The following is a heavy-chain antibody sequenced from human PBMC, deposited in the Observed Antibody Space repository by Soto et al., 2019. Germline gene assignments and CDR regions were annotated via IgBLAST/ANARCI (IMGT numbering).Heavy chain of an antibody. Sequence: QVQLQESGPGLVKPSQTLSLTCTVSGGSISSGGYYWSWIRQHPGKGLEWIGYIYYSGSTYYNPSLTSRVTISVDTSKNQFSLKLSSVTAADTAVYYCARVNYDSSGYYYPADAFDIWGQGTMVTVSS. V-gene: IGHV4-31*03. D-gene: IGHD3-22*01. CDR3: ARVNYDSSGYYYPADAFDI. J-gene: IGHJ3*02. CDR2: IYYSGST. CDR1: GGSISSGGYY.